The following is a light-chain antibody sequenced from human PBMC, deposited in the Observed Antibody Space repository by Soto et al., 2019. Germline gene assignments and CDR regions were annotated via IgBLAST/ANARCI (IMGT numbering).Light chain of an antibody. J-gene: IGLJ3*02. CDR1: SSDVGSYNL. CDR3: CSYAGSTNFTWM. Sequence: QSALTQPASVSGSPGQSITISCTGTSSDVGSYNLVSWYQQHPGKAPKLMIYEVSKRPSGVSNRFSGSKSGNTASLTISGLQAEDEADYYCCSYAGSTNFTWMFGGGTKVTFL. CDR2: EVS. V-gene: IGLV2-23*02.